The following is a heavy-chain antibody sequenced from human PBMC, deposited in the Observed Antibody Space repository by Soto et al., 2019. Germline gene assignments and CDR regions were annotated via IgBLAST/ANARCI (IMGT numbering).Heavy chain of an antibody. J-gene: IGHJ6*02. V-gene: IGHV4-34*01. D-gene: IGHD2-15*01. CDR3: ARAIVVVVAARWYYGMDV. Sequence: SETLSLTCAVYGGSFSGYYWSWIRQPPGKGLEWIGEINHSGSTNYNPSLKSRVTISVDTSKNQFSLKLSSVTAADTAVYYCARAIVVVVAARWYYGMDVWGQGTTVTVSS. CDR1: GGSFSGYY. CDR2: INHSGST.